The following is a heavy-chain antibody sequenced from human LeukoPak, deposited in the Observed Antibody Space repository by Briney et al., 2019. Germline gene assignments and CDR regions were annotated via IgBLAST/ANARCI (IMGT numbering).Heavy chain of an antibody. CDR2: IYYRGNT. V-gene: IGHV4-4*02. CDR3: ARAGSNWSFDY. CDR1: GGSIDSTNY. J-gene: IGHJ4*02. Sequence: SGTLSLTCGVSGGSIDSTNYWSWVRQAPGKGLEWIGYIYYRGNTNYNPSLKSRVTMAVDTSKNQFSLKVSSVTAADTAVYYCARAGSNWSFDYWGQGTLATVSS. D-gene: IGHD6-13*01.